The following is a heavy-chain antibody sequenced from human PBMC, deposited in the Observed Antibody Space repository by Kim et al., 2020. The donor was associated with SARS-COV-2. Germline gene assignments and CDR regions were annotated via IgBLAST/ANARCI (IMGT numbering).Heavy chain of an antibody. CDR3: ARGPDYSFDY. Sequence: TNYKPSNKRRVPMSVDTAKNQFSLKLSSVTAADTAVYYCARGPDYSFDYWGQGTLVTVSS. V-gene: IGHV4-34*01. CDR2: T. J-gene: IGHJ4*02. D-gene: IGHD2-21*01.